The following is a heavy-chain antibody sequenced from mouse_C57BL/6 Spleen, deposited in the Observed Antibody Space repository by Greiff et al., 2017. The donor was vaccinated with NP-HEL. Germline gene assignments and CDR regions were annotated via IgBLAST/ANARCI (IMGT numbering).Heavy chain of an antibody. CDR3: ARGELRNYYGRAAY. CDR1: GFTFSDYG. J-gene: IGHJ3*01. Sequence: EVMLVESGGGLVKPGGSLKLSCAASGFTFSDYGMHWVRQAPEKGLEWVAYISSGSSTIYYADTVKGRFTISRDNAKNTLFLQMTSLRSEDTAMYYCARGELRNYYGRAAYWGQGTLVTVSA. CDR2: ISSGSSTI. V-gene: IGHV5-17*01. D-gene: IGHD1-1*01.